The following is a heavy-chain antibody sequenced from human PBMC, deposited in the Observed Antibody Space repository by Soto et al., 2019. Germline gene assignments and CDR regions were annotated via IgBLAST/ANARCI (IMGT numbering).Heavy chain of an antibody. Sequence: ASVKVSCKAPGDTFTSYYLNWVRQAPGQGLEWMGLINPHGGSTKYAQKFQGRVTMTRDTSRSTVYMELRSLRSDDTAIYYCARSSGGNFGIIIEGSNWFDPRGQGTLVTVSS. CDR1: GDTFTSYY. V-gene: IGHV1-46*01. CDR2: INPHGGST. D-gene: IGHD3-3*01. J-gene: IGHJ5*02. CDR3: ARSSGGNFGIIIEGSNWFDP.